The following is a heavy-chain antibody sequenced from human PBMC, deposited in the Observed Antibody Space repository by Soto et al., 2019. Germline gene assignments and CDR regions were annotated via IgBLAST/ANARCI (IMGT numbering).Heavy chain of an antibody. CDR1: GFSLSNARMG. CDR3: ARSYSSSSTGYYYGMDV. CDR2: IFSNDEK. J-gene: IGHJ6*02. V-gene: IGHV2-26*01. Sequence: QVTLKESGPVLVKPTETLTLTCTVSGFSLSNARMGVSWIRQPPGKALEWLAHIFSNDEKSYSTSLKSRLTISKDTSKSQVVLTMTNMDPADTATYYCARSYSSSSTGYYYGMDVWGQGTTVTVSS. D-gene: IGHD6-6*01.